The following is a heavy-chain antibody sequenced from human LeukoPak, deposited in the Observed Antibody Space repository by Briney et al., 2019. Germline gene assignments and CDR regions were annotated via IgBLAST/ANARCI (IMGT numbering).Heavy chain of an antibody. J-gene: IGHJ3*02. CDR1: GFTFSSYG. Sequence: GGSLRLPCAASGFTFSSYGMHWVRQAPGKGLEWVAVIWYDGSNKYYADSVKGRFTISRDNSKNTLYLQMNSLRAEDTAVYYCAREGGGQWLPRGAFDIWGQGTMVTVSS. CDR2: IWYDGSNK. CDR3: AREGGGQWLPRGAFDI. V-gene: IGHV3-33*01. D-gene: IGHD6-19*01.